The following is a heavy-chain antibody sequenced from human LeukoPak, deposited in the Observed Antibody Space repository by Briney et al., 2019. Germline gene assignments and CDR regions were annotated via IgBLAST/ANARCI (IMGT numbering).Heavy chain of an antibody. CDR3: ASDYYDSSGTERFDY. V-gene: IGHV1-69*13. J-gene: IGHJ4*02. CDR1: GGTFSSYA. CDR2: IIPIFGTA. D-gene: IGHD3-22*01. Sequence: EASVKVSFKASGGTFSSYAISWVRQAPGQGLEWMGGIIPIFGTANYAQKFQGRVTITADESTSTAYMELSSLRSEDTAVYYCASDYYDSSGTERFDYWGQGTLVTVSS.